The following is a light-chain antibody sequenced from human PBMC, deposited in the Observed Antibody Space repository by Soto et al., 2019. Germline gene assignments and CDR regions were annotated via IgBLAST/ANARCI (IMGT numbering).Light chain of an antibody. Sequence: EIVFKQPRRTLSFAAAARATLSCRASQSVSSAYLAWYQQKPGQAPRLLIYNASRRATGIPDRFSGSGSGTDFTLTVSRLEPEDFAVYYCQQYGASPETFGQGTKVDIK. CDR2: NAS. V-gene: IGKV3-20*01. CDR3: QQYGASPET. J-gene: IGKJ1*01. CDR1: QSVSSAY.